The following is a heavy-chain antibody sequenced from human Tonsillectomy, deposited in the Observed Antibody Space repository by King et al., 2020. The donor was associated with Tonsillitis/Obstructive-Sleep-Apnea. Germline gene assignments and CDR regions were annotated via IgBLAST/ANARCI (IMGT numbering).Heavy chain of an antibody. CDR2: IRSKAYGGTT. CDR3: TRDREYSSGWYVLNNYYYYYYMDV. CDR1: GFTFGDYA. Sequence: VQLVESGGGLVKPGRSLRLSCTASGFTFGDYAMSWFRQAPGKGLEWVGFIRSKAYGGTTEYAASVKGRLTISRDDSKSIAYLQMNSLKTEDTAVYYCTRDREYSSGWYVLNNYYYYYYMDVWGKGTTVTVSS. V-gene: IGHV3-49*05. D-gene: IGHD6-19*01. J-gene: IGHJ6*03.